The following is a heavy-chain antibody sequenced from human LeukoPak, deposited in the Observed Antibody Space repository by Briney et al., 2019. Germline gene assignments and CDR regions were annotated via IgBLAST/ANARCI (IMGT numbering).Heavy chain of an antibody. CDR2: IYSGGNT. J-gene: IGHJ4*02. CDR1: GFTFSSYG. CDR3: ARRAGEYSHPYDY. Sequence: GGTLRLSCAASGFTFSSYGMSWVRQAPGKGLEWVSFIYSGGNTHYSDSVKGRFTISRDNSKNTLYLQMNSLRAEDTAVYYCARRAGEYSHPYDYWGQGTLVTVSS. D-gene: IGHD4-17*01. V-gene: IGHV3-23*05.